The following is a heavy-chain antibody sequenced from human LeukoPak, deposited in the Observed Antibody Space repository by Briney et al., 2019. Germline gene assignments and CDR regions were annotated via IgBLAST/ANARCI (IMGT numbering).Heavy chain of an antibody. CDR2: IYPGDSDT. Sequence: GESLKISCKGSGYSFTSYWIGWVRQMPGKGLGWMGIIYPGDSDTKYSPSFQGQVSISADKSISTAYLQWSSLQASDTAMYYCATLPPYGSGNYFDYWGQGTLVTVSS. D-gene: IGHD3-10*01. J-gene: IGHJ4*02. V-gene: IGHV5-51*01. CDR3: ATLPPYGSGNYFDY. CDR1: GYSFTSYW.